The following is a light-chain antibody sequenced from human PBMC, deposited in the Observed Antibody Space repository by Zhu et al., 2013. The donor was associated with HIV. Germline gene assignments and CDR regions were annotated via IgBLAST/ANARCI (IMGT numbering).Light chain of an antibody. CDR1: QSVSSN. Sequence: EIVLTQSPGTLSLSPGERATLSCRASQSVSSNLAWYQQKPGQAPRLLIYGASSRATGVPERFSGSGSGTDFTLTISRLEPEDFAVYYCQQYGSSLWTFGQGTKVEIK. V-gene: IGKV3-20*01. CDR3: QQYGSSLWT. J-gene: IGKJ1*01. CDR2: GAS.